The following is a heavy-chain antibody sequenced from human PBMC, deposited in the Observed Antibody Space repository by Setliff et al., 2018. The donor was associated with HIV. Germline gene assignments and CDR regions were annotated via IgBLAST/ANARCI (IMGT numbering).Heavy chain of an antibody. CDR2: ISAYSGNT. Sequence: ASVKVSCKASGYTFTTYGITWVRQAPGQGLEWMGWISAYSGNTNYAQKLQGRVTMTTDTSTNTAYMELRSLSSDDTAVYYCARDQKYFYDSSGDVFDIWGQGTMVTVSS. D-gene: IGHD3-22*01. V-gene: IGHV1-18*01. CDR1: GYTFTTYG. J-gene: IGHJ3*02. CDR3: ARDQKYFYDSSGDVFDI.